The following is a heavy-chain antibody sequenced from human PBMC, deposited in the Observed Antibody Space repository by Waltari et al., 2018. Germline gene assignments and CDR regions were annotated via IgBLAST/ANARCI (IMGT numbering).Heavy chain of an antibody. D-gene: IGHD6-13*01. CDR1: GGSISSYY. J-gene: IGHJ6*02. V-gene: IGHV4-4*07. CDR2: IYTSGST. CDR3: AREYSSSWFFYYYGMDV. Sequence: QVQLQESGPGLVKPSETLSLTCTVSGGSISSYYWSWIRQPAGKGLEWIGRIYTSGSTNYNPSLKSRVTRSVDTSKNQFYLKLSSVTAADTAVYYCAREYSSSWFFYYYGMDVWGQGTTVTVSS.